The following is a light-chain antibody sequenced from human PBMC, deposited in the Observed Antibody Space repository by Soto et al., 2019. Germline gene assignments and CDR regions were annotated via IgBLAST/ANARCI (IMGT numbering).Light chain of an antibody. CDR2: EDN. J-gene: IGLJ2*01. CDR3: QSYHSGNVV. Sequence: FMLTQPHSVSESPGKTVTISCTHSSGSIASNYVQWYQQRPGSAPTPVIYEDNERPSGVPDRFSGSIDSSSNSASLTISGLKTDDEADYYCQSYHSGNVVFGGGTKVTVL. CDR1: SGSIASNY. V-gene: IGLV6-57*04.